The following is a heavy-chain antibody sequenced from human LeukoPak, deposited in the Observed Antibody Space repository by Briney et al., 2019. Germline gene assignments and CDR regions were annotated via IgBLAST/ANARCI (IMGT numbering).Heavy chain of an antibody. D-gene: IGHD3-10*01. V-gene: IGHV4-38-2*02. CDR3: ARSYYGDNWFDP. Sequence: SETLSLTCTVSGYSISSGYYWGWIRQPPGKGLEWIGSIYHSGGTYYNPSLKSRVTISVDTSKNQFSLQLSSVTAADTAVYYCARSYYGDNWFDPWGQGTLVTVSS. CDR1: GYSISSGYY. J-gene: IGHJ5*02. CDR2: IYHSGGT.